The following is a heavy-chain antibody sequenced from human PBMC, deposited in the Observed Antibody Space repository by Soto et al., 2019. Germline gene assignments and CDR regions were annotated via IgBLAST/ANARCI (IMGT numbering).Heavy chain of an antibody. CDR2: IWYDGSNK. Sequence: GGSLRLSCAASGFTFSSYGMHWVRQAPGKGLEWVAVIWYDGSNKYYADSVKGRFTISRDNSKNTLYLQMNSLRAEDTAVYYCARDWYYYDSSGYYYPMYYFDYWGQGTLVTVSS. D-gene: IGHD3-22*01. CDR1: GFTFSSYG. J-gene: IGHJ4*02. CDR3: ARDWYYYDSSGYYYPMYYFDY. V-gene: IGHV3-33*01.